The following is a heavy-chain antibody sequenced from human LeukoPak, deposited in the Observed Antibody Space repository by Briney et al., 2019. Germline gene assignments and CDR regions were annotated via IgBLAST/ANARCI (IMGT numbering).Heavy chain of an antibody. Sequence: SVKVSCKASGGTFSSYAISWVRQAPRQGLEWMGRIIPIVGTANYAQKFQGRVTITTDESTSTAYMELSSLRSEDTAVYYCAKQRYSYGQYYFDYWGQGTLVTVSS. CDR3: AKQRYSYGQYYFDY. V-gene: IGHV1-69*05. D-gene: IGHD5-18*01. J-gene: IGHJ4*02. CDR1: GGTFSSYA. CDR2: IIPIVGTA.